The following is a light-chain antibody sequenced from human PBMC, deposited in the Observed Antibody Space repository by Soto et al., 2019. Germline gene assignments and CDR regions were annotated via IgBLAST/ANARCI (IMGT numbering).Light chain of an antibody. CDR3: QQYNNWPQT. CDR1: QSIGSN. CDR2: GAS. V-gene: IGKV3-15*01. J-gene: IGKJ1*01. Sequence: EILMTQSPATLSVSPGERATLSCRTSQSIGSNLAWYQQKPGQAPRLLIYGASTRATGIPARFSGSGSGTEFTLTISSLQSEDFAVYYCQQYNNWPQTFGQGTKVDIK.